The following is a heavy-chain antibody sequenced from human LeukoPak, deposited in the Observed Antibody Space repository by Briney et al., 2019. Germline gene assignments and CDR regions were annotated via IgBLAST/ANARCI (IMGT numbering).Heavy chain of an antibody. D-gene: IGHD6-13*01. CDR1: GYTFTNYY. CDR3: ALSIPATGYYFDY. J-gene: IGHJ4*02. Sequence: ASVKVSCKTSGYTFTNYYMHWVRQAPGQGLEWMGIINPSGGSTTYAQKFQGGVTMTTDTSTSTVYMDLSSLRSEDTAVYYCALSIPATGYYFDYWGQGTLVTVSP. CDR2: INPSGGST. V-gene: IGHV1-46*01.